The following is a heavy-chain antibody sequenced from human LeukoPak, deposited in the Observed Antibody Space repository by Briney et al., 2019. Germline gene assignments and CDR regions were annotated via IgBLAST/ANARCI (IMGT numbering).Heavy chain of an antibody. V-gene: IGHV4-39*01. Sequence: PSETLSLTRTVSGDSISSGNFYWGWIRQPPGKELQWIGSIYYNGITHYNPSLESRVTISADTSTNEFSLKLRSVTAADTAMYYCARDHGDFVQHDWGQGTLVTVSS. D-gene: IGHD4-17*01. CDR2: IYYNGIT. J-gene: IGHJ4*02. CDR1: GDSISSGNFY. CDR3: ARDHGDFVQHD.